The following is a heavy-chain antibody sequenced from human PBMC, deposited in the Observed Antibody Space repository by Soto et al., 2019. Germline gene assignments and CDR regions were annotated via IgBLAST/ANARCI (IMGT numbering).Heavy chain of an antibody. V-gene: IGHV3-48*01. Sequence: PGGSLRLSCAASGFRFSDYSMNWVRQAPGRGLEWVSYISSSSFTIHYADSVEGRFAISRDNAKNSLYLQMNSLRVEDTAVYYWARDYYDFWSGHYDYWGQGALVTVSS. CDR1: GFRFSDYS. CDR2: ISSSSFTI. CDR3: ARDYYDFWSGHYDY. J-gene: IGHJ4*02. D-gene: IGHD3-3*01.